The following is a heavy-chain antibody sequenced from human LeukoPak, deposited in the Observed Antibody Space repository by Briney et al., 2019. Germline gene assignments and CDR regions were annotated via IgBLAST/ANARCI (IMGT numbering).Heavy chain of an antibody. Sequence: GGSLRLSCAASGFTFSTYTMSWVRQAPGKGLEWVSVIYSGGGTYYADSVKGRFTISRDNSKNTLYLQMNSLRAEDTAVYYCARARDGYNYDFDYWGQGTLVTVSS. V-gene: IGHV3-53*01. CDR3: ARARDGYNYDFDY. J-gene: IGHJ4*02. D-gene: IGHD5-24*01. CDR2: IYSGGGT. CDR1: GFTFSTYT.